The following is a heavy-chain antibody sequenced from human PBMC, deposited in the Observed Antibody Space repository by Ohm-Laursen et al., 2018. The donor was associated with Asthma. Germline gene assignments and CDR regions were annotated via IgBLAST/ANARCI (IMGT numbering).Heavy chain of an antibody. J-gene: IGHJ6*02. V-gene: IGHV2-70*04. CDR3: ARWYYGMDV. Sequence: TQTLTLTCTFSGFSLSTSRMRVSWIRQPPGQALEWLARIDSNDDKLYSTSLKTRLTISKDTSKNQVVLTMTNMDPVDTATYYCARWYYGMDVWGQGTTVTVSS. CDR2: IDSNDDK. CDR1: GFSLSTSRMR.